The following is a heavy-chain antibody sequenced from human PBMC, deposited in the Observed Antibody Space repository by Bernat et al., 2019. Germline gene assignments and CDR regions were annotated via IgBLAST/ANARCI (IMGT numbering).Heavy chain of an antibody. CDR1: GYTFTSYG. J-gene: IGHJ6*02. CDR2: ISAYNGNT. Sequence: QVQLVQSGAEVKKPGASVKVSCKASGYTFTSYGISWVRQAPGQGLEWMGWISAYNGNTNYAQKLQCRVTMTTDTSTSTAYMELRSMRSDDTAVDYWAGGDIVVVPAAIPDENQPRGPTTYYYYGMDVWGQGTTVTVSS. V-gene: IGHV1-18*01. CDR3: AGGDIVVVPAAIPDENQPRGPTTYYYYGMDV. D-gene: IGHD2-2*01.